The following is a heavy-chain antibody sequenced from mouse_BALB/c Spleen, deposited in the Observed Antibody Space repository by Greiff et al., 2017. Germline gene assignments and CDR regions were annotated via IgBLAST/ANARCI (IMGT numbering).Heavy chain of an antibody. CDR2: ISSGSSTI. CDR1: GFTFSSFG. Sequence: EVKLVESGGGLVHPGGSRKLSCAASGFTFSSFGMHWVRQAPEKGLEWVAYISSGSSTIYYADTVKGRFTISRDNPKNTLFLQMTSLRSEDTAMYYCARSYYAMDYWGQGTSVTVSS. V-gene: IGHV5-17*02. CDR3: ARSYYAMDY. J-gene: IGHJ4*01.